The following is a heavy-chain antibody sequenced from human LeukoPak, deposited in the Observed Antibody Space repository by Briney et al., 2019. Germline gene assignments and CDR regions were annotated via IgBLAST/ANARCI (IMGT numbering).Heavy chain of an antibody. D-gene: IGHD4-17*01. CDR1: GGSISSGDCY. Sequence: SETLSLTCTVSGGSISSGDCYWSWIRQPPGQGLEWIGYIYYSGSTYYNPSLKSRVTISVDTSKNQFSLKLSSVTAADTAVYYCARDSQADYGDYDYYYYGMDVWGQGTTVTVSS. CDR3: ARDSQADYGDYDYYYYGMDV. V-gene: IGHV4-30-4*01. J-gene: IGHJ6*02. CDR2: IYYSGST.